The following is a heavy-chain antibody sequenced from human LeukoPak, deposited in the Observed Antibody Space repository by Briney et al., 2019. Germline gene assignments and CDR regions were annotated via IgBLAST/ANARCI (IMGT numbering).Heavy chain of an antibody. D-gene: IGHD3-9*01. CDR2: ISYDGSKK. Sequence: GGSLRLSRAASGFTFSTYAIHWVRQAPGKGLEWVAVISYDGSKKDYADPVKGRFTISRDNAKNTLDLQMSSLRAEDTAPYYCAKDTTPDIFTAYYFYYGMDVWGQGTTVTVSS. CDR1: GFTFSTYA. V-gene: IGHV3-30*04. CDR3: AKDTTPDIFTAYYFYYGMDV. J-gene: IGHJ6*02.